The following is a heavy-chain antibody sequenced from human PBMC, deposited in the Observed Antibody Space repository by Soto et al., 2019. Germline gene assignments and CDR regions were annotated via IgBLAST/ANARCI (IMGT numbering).Heavy chain of an antibody. V-gene: IGHV3-33*01. Sequence: QVQLVESGGGVVQPGRSLRLSCAASGFTFSSYGMHWVRQAPGKGLEWVAVIWYDGSNKYYADSVKGRFTISRDNSKNTLFLQKNRLRGEGTAVDYCSRGPRIGVTSELYYYGMDVWGQGTTVTVSS. CDR1: GFTFSSYG. J-gene: IGHJ6*02. CDR3: SRGPRIGVTSELYYYGMDV. D-gene: IGHD4-4*01. CDR2: IWYDGSNK.